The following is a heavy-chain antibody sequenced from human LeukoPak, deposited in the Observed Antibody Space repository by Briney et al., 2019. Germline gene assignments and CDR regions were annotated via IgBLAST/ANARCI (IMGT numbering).Heavy chain of an antibody. CDR2: IIPIFGTA. CDR3: AREGSTWGNYYYYMDV. D-gene: IGHD3-10*01. CDR1: GGTFSSYA. V-gene: IGHV1-69*13. Sequence: ASVKVSCKASGGTFSSYAISWVRQAPGQGLEWMGGIIPIFGTANYAQKFQGRVTITADESTSTAYMELSSLRSEDTAVYYCAREGSTWGNYYYYMDVWGKGTTVTVSS. J-gene: IGHJ6*03.